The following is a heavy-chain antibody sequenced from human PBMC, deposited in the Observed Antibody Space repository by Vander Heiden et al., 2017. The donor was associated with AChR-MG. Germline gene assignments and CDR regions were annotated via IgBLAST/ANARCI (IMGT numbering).Heavy chain of an antibody. D-gene: IGHD1-26*01. CDR3: ARDLSSTPYWYFDL. CDR2: IKTKTDGETT. V-gene: IGHV3-15*01. CDR1: GFTCSHAW. J-gene: IGHJ2*01. Sequence: EVQLVESGGGLVKPGGSLRLSCAASGFTCSHAWMSWVRQAPGKGLEWVGRIKTKTDGETTDFAAPVKGRFTISRDDSTNTLYLQLNSLKTEDTAVYYCARDLSSTPYWYFDLFGRGTLVTVSS.